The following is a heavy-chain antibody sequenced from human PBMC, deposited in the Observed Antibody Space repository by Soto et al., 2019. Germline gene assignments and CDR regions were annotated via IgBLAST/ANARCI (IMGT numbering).Heavy chain of an antibody. CDR2: IGTAGDT. V-gene: IGHV3-13*01. Sequence: GGSLRLSCAASGFTFSSYDMHWVRQATGKGLEWVSAIGTAGDTYYPGSVKGRFTISRENAKNSLYLQMNSLRAEDTAVYYCARGFEHYYDSSGYYSIGRPYGMDVWGQGTTVTVSS. D-gene: IGHD3-22*01. CDR1: GFTFSSYD. J-gene: IGHJ6*02. CDR3: ARGFEHYYDSSGYYSIGRPYGMDV.